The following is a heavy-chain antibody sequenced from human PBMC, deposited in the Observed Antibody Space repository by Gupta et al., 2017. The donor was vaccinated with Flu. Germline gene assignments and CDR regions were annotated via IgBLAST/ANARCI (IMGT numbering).Heavy chain of an antibody. CDR3: ARDYGLVGATIGCFDY. D-gene: IGHD1-26*01. Sequence: QVQLVESGGGVVQPGRSLRLSCAASGFTFSSYGMHWVRPAPGKGLEWVAVIWYDGSNKYYADSVKGRFTISRDNSKNTLYLQMNSLRAEDTAVYYCARDYGLVGATIGCFDYWGQGTLVTVSS. CDR1: GFTFSSYG. V-gene: IGHV3-33*01. J-gene: IGHJ4*02. CDR2: IWYDGSNK.